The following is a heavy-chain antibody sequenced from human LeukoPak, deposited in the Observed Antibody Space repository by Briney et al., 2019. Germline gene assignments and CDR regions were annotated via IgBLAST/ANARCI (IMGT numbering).Heavy chain of an antibody. V-gene: IGHV3-53*01. CDR1: GFTFSSSA. CDR3: ARDVRYYFDY. CDR2: IYSGGST. Sequence: GGSLRLSCAASGFTFSSSAMSWVRQAPGKGLEWVSVIYSGGSTYYADSVKGRFTISRDNSKNTLYLQMNSLRAEDTAVYYCARDVRYYFDYWGQGTLVTVSS. J-gene: IGHJ4*02.